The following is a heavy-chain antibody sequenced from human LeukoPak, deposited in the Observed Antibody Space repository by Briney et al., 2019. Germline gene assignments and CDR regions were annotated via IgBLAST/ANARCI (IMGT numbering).Heavy chain of an antibody. J-gene: IGHJ3*02. V-gene: IGHV1-58*01. Sequence: SVKVSCKASGFTFTSSAVQWVRQARGQRLEWVGWVVVGSGNTNYAQNFQGRVTITRDMSASTVYMELSSLRSEDTAVYYCARLGRGTAMDYPDHDAFDIWGQGTMVTVSS. D-gene: IGHD5-18*01. CDR2: VVVGSGNT. CDR1: GFTFTSSA. CDR3: ARLGRGTAMDYPDHDAFDI.